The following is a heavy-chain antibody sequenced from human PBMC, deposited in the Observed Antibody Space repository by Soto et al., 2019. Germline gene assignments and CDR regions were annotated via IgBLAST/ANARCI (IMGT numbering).Heavy chain of an antibody. J-gene: IGHJ6*02. V-gene: IGHV3-15*01. Sequence: PGGSLRLSCAVSGFTFSNAWMTWVRQAPGKGLEWVGRIKSETDGGIPDYAAPVKGRFTISRDDSENMVYLQMNSLKTEDAAVYYCTCSKAKYADYGLDVWGQGTTVTVSS. D-gene: IGHD6-13*01. CDR1: GFTFSNAW. CDR2: IKSETDGGIP. CDR3: TCSKAKYADYGLDV.